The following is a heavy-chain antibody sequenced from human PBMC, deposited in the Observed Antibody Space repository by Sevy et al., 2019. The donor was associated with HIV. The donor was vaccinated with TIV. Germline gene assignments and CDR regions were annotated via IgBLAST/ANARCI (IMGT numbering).Heavy chain of an antibody. J-gene: IGHJ4*02. Sequence: GGSLRLSCAASGFIFSSYAMSWVRQAPGKGLEWVSSISNSGGSTYYADSVRGRFTISRDNSKNTLYLQMNSLRAEETAVYYGTKDRGIIAAGFDYWGQGTLVTVSS. V-gene: IGHV3-23*01. D-gene: IGHD6-13*01. CDR3: TKDRGIIAAGFDY. CDR2: ISNSGGST. CDR1: GFIFSSYA.